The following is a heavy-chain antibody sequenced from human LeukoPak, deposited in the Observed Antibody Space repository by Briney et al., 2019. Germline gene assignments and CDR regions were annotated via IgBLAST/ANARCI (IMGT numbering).Heavy chain of an antibody. D-gene: IGHD2-15*01. CDR3: ARDGGVDCSGGSCYSEYFQH. V-gene: IGHV1-46*01. Sequence: ASVKVSCKASGYTFTSYYMHWVRQAPGQGLEWMGIINPSGGSTSYAQKFQGRDTMTRDTSTSTVYMELSSLRSEDTAVYYCARDGGVDCSGGSCYSEYFQHWGQGTLVTVSS. CDR1: GYTFTSYY. CDR2: INPSGGST. J-gene: IGHJ1*01.